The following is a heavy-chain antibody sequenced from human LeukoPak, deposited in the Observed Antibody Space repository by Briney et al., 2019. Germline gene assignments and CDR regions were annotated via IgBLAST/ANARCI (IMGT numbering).Heavy chain of an antibody. J-gene: IGHJ4*02. D-gene: IGHD1-26*01. Sequence: GGSLRLSCAGSGFTFSSYDMHWVRQATGKGLERVSAIGTAGDTYYPGSVKGRFTISRENAKNSLYLQMNSLRAGDTAVYYCAKHTLIVGATIDYWGQGTLVTVSS. V-gene: IGHV3-13*01. CDR3: AKHTLIVGATIDY. CDR2: IGTAGDT. CDR1: GFTFSSYD.